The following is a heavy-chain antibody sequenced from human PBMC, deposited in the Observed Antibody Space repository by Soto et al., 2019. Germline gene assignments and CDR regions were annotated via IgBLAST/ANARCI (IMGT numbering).Heavy chain of an antibody. V-gene: IGHV1-69*13. J-gene: IGHJ4*02. Sequence: SVKVSCKASGGTFSSYAISWVRQAPGQGLEWMGGIIPIFGTANYAQKFQGRVTITADESTSTAYMELSSLRSEDTAVYYCARGPHYYDSSPFDYWGQGTLVTVSS. CDR1: GGTFSSYA. D-gene: IGHD3-22*01. CDR3: ARGPHYYDSSPFDY. CDR2: IIPIFGTA.